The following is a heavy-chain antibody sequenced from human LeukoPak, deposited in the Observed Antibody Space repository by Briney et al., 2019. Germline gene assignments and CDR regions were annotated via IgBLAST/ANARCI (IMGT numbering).Heavy chain of an antibody. CDR3: ARLNWNYEFFDY. V-gene: IGHV3-53*01. CDR2: IYSGGST. CDR1: GFTVSSNY. D-gene: IGHD1-7*01. Sequence: GGSLRLSCAASGFTVSSNYMSWVRQAPGKGLEWVSVIYSGGSTYYADSVKGRFTISRDNAKNSLYLQMNSLRAEDTAVYYCARLNWNYEFFDYWGQGTLVTVSS. J-gene: IGHJ4*02.